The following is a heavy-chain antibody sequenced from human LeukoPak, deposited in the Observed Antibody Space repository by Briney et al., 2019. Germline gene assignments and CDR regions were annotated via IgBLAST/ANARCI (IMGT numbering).Heavy chain of an antibody. Sequence: SETLSLTCTVSGVSINSYFWSWIRQPPGKGLEWIGYLYYTGSANYNPSLKSRVTISVDTPKNQFSLRLSSVTAADTAVYYCARGAAFCSGGSCSDSWGQGTLVTVSS. CDR1: GVSINSYF. D-gene: IGHD2-15*01. J-gene: IGHJ4*02. CDR3: ARGAAFCSGGSCSDS. CDR2: LYYTGSA. V-gene: IGHV4-59*01.